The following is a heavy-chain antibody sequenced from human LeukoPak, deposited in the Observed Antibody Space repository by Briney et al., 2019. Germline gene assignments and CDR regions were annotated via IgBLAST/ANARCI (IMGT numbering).Heavy chain of an antibody. V-gene: IGHV1-2*02. CDR3: ASSGGTDSSLGF. D-gene: IGHD1-26*01. CDR2: INPYSGGT. J-gene: IGHJ4*02. Sequence: KPGASVKVSCKASGYSFSSYYMNWVRQAPGQGLEWMGWINPYSGGTNYAQTFQGRVIMTRDTAISTAYMELSRLRSDDTAVYYCASSGGTDSSLGFWGQGTQVTVS. CDR1: GYSFSSYY.